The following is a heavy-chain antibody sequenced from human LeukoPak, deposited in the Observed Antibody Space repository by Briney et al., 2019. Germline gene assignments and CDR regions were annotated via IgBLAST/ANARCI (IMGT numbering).Heavy chain of an antibody. V-gene: IGHV3-21*01. Sequence: GGSLRLSCAASGFTFSSYSMNWVRQAPGKGLEWVSSISSSSSYIYYADSVKGRFTISRDNAKNSLYLQMNSLRAEDTAVYYCARDLSYCGGDCYPPTDAFDIWGQGTMVTVSS. D-gene: IGHD2-21*01. CDR1: GFTFSSYS. CDR3: ARDLSYCGGDCYPPTDAFDI. CDR2: ISSSSSYI. J-gene: IGHJ3*02.